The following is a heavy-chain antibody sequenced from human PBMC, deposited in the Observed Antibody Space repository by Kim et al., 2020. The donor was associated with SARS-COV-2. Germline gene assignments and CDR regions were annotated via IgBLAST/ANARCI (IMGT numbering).Heavy chain of an antibody. V-gene: IGHV3-21*01. J-gene: IGHJ6*02. CDR3: ARDRYAQASSGGMAV. CDR1: GFTFSSCD. D-gene: IGHD6-19*01. Sequence: GGSLRLSCAASGFTFSSCDMNWVRQAPGKGLEWVSVISSYSRNKYYADSVKGRFTISRDNAKNSLFLQMNILRADDTAVYYCARDRYAQASSGGMAVWG. CDR2: ISSYSRNK.